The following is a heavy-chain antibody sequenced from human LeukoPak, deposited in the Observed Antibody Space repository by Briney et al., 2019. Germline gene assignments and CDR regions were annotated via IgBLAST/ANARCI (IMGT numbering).Heavy chain of an antibody. J-gene: IGHJ3*02. CDR1: GGSISSYY. Sequence: SETLSLTCTVSGGSISSYYWSWIRQPPGKGLEWIGYIYYSGSTNYNPSLKSRVTISVDTSKNQFSLKLSSVTAADTAVYYCARDFGGGSYYNDAFDIWGQGTMVTVSS. CDR2: IYYSGST. D-gene: IGHD1-26*01. V-gene: IGHV4-59*01. CDR3: ARDFGGGSYYNDAFDI.